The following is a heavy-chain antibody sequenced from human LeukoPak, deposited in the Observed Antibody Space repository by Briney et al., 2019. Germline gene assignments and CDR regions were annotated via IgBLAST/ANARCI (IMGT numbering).Heavy chain of an antibody. CDR3: ASFKGFYDSSGPNWFDP. V-gene: IGHV4-59*08. CDR2: VSYSGST. CDR1: GDSISTYY. J-gene: IGHJ5*02. D-gene: IGHD3-22*01. Sequence: SETLSLTCTVSGDSISTYYWSWIRQPPGKGLECIGHVSYSGSTDYNPSLKSRLTMSIDSSMNQFSLKLSSVTAADTAVYYCASFKGFYDSSGPNWFDPWGQGTLVTISS.